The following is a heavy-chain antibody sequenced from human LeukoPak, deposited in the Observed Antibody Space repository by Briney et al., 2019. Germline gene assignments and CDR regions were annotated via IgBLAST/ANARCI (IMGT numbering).Heavy chain of an antibody. V-gene: IGHV3-69-1*01. CDR2: ITSDGYI. CDR3: SRSEPMTTGDY. CDR1: GFTFTDYN. J-gene: IGHJ4*02. D-gene: IGHD1-1*01. Sequence: PGGSLRLSCTPSGFTFTDYNINWVRQAPGKRLEWVSSITSDGYIYSTESRRGRFTISRDNTKNSVFLQMNDLRADDTAVYYCSRSEPMTTGDYWGQGTLVTVSS.